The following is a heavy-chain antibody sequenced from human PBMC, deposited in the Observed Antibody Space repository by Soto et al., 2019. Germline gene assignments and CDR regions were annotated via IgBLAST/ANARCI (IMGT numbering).Heavy chain of an antibody. Sequence: SETLSLTCAVSGDSISTGYYWAWIRQPPGKGLEWIGSVYHSGTTYYNPSLKSRVTISVDTSKNQFSLKLSSLTAADSAVYYCARDYSGASTFDYWGQGTLVTVSS. CDR1: GDSISTGYY. CDR2: VYHSGTT. J-gene: IGHJ4*02. V-gene: IGHV4-38-2*02. CDR3: ARDYSGASTFDY. D-gene: IGHD6-19*01.